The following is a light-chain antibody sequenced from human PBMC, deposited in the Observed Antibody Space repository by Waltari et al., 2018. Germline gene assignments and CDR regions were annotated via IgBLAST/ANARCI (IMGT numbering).Light chain of an antibody. J-gene: IGKJ3*01. CDR1: QSIRNN. CDR2: CAS. CDR3: QQYNNWPPT. Sequence: VMTPSPATLSVSPGERVILSCRGSQSIRNNLAWYQQKQDQAPRLLSYCASTRATGTAARFSGSGSGTEFTLTISSLQSEDFALYFCQQYNNWPPTFGPGTKVDI. V-gene: IGKV3-15*01.